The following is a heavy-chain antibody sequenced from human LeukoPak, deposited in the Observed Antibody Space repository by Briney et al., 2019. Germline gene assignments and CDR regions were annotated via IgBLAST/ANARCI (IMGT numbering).Heavy chain of an antibody. J-gene: IGHJ4*02. V-gene: IGHV3-48*03. CDR2: ISSSGSTI. D-gene: IGHD5/OR15-5a*01. CDR3: ARVSSVMTKPSDY. Sequence: GGSLRLSCAASGFTFSGYEMIWVRQAPGKGLEWVSYISSSGSTIYYADSVKGRFTISRDNAKNSLYLQMNSLGAEDTAVYYCARVSSVMTKPSDYWGQGTLATVSS. CDR1: GFTFSGYE.